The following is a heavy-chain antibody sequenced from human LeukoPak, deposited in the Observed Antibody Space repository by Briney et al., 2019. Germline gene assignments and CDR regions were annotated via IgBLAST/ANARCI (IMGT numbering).Heavy chain of an antibody. CDR1: GFTFSSYE. D-gene: IGHD2-21*01. CDR3: ARGVVIAPQTFDY. V-gene: IGHV3-48*03. CDR2: ISSSGSTI. Sequence: GGSLRLSCAASGFTFSSYEMNWVRQAPGKGLEWVSYISSSGSTIYYADSVKGRFTISRDNAKNSLYLQMNSLRAEDTAVYYCARGVVIAPQTFDYWGQGTLVTVTS. J-gene: IGHJ4*02.